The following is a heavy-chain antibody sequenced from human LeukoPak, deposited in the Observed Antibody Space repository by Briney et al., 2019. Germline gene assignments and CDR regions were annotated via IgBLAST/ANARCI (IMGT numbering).Heavy chain of an antibody. CDR1: GYNFPNYW. Sequence: GESLKISCKGSGYNFPNYWIGWVRQMPGKGLEWLGIIYPGDSTTRYSPSLQVQVTVSADKSINTAYLQWSSLKASDTAMYYCARRSTHDAFDFWGQGTMVTVSS. CDR3: ARRSTHDAFDF. J-gene: IGHJ3*01. V-gene: IGHV5-51*01. CDR2: IYPGDSTT.